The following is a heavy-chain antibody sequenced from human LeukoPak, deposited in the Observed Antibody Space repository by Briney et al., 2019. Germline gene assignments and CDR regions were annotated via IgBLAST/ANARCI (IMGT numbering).Heavy chain of an antibody. V-gene: IGHV4-59*01. J-gene: IGHJ4*02. D-gene: IGHD3-3*01. CDR1: GGSISSYY. CDR2: IYYSGST. Sequence: QPSETLSLTCTVSGGSISSYYWSWIRQPPGKGLEWIGYIYYSGSTNYNPSLKSRVTISVDTSKNQFSPKLSSVTAADTAVYYCAREYDDYWSGYYLLDYWGQGTLVTVSS. CDR3: AREYDDYWSGYYLLDY.